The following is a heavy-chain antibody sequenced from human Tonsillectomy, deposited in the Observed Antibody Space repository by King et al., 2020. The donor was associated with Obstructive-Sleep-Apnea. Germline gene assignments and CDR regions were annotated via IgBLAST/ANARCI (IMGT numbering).Heavy chain of an antibody. CDR2: MNPNSGNT. V-gene: IGHV1-8*01. CDR3: ASGDSGWYGYYFDY. CDR1: GYTFTSYD. D-gene: IGHD6-19*01. J-gene: IGHJ4*02. Sequence: GQLVQSGAEVKKPGASVKVSCKASGYTFTSYDINWVRQATGQGLEWMGWMNPNSGNTGYAQKFQGRVTMTKNTSISTAYMELSSLRSEDTAVYYCASGDSGWYGYYFDYWGQGTLVTVSS.